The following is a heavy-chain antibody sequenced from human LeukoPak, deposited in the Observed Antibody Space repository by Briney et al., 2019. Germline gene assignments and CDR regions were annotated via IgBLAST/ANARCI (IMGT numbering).Heavy chain of an antibody. V-gene: IGHV3-30-3*01. D-gene: IGHD2-2*01. J-gene: IGHJ4*02. CDR2: LSYDGSNK. Sequence: GGSLRPSCAASGFTFSSYAMHWVRQAPGKGLEWVAVLSYDGSNKYYADSVKGRLTISRDNSKNTLYLQMNSLRAEDTAVYYCARGRLGYCSSTSCLSPDYWGQGTLVTVSS. CDR1: GFTFSSYA. CDR3: ARGRLGYCSSTSCLSPDY.